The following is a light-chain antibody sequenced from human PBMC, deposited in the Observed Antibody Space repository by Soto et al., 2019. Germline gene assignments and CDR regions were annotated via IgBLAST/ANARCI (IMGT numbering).Light chain of an antibody. Sequence: DIQLTQSPSTLSASVGDSVTVTCRASQSASTWVAWYQQKPGKAPDLLIYSASTLQSGVPSRFSGSGSETEFSLTIRALQREDFATDDVQQPSRYPPTFGCGTRVDTK. CDR2: SAS. J-gene: IGKJ4*01. CDR1: QSASTW. V-gene: IGKV1-5*01. CDR3: QQPSRYPPT.